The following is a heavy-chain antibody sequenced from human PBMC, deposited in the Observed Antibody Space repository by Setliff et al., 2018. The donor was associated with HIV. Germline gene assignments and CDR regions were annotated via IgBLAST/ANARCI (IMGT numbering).Heavy chain of an antibody. J-gene: IGHJ3*02. CDR1: GGSISSGGYY. Sequence: PSETLSLTCTVSGGSISSGGYYWSWIRQHPGRGLEWIGYIYYSGNTYYNPSLKSRFTLSVDTSKNHFSLKLSSVTAADTAVYYCARAFCSSASCYGGGDAFDILGQGTMVTVSS. CDR2: IYYSGNT. CDR3: ARAFCSSASCYGGGDAFDI. V-gene: IGHV4-31*03. D-gene: IGHD2-2*01.